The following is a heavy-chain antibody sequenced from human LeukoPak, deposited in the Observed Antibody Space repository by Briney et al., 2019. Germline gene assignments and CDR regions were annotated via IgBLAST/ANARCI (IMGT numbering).Heavy chain of an antibody. CDR1: GGSISSYY. Sequence: PSETLSLTCTVSGGSISSYYWSWIRQPPGKGLEWIGYIYYSGSTNYNPSLKSRVTISVDTSKNQFSLKLSSVTAADTAVYYCARLQYYYGSGSDFDYWGQGTLVTVSS. CDR2: IYYSGST. CDR3: ARLQYYYGSGSDFDY. D-gene: IGHD3-10*01. J-gene: IGHJ4*02. V-gene: IGHV4-59*01.